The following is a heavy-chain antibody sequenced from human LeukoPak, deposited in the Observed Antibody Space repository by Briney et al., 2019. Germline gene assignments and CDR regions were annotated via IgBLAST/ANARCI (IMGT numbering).Heavy chain of an antibody. CDR3: ARDGRGFLRFDY. D-gene: IGHD1-26*01. CDR2: IYYSGST. Sequence: ASETLSLTCSVSGDSMRNYYWRWIQQPPGKGLEWIGYIYYSGSTNYNPSLKSRVTISVDTSKDQFSLKLTSVTATDTAMYYCARDGRGFLRFDYWGQGTLVTVSS. V-gene: IGHV4-59*01. CDR1: GDSMRNYY. J-gene: IGHJ4*02.